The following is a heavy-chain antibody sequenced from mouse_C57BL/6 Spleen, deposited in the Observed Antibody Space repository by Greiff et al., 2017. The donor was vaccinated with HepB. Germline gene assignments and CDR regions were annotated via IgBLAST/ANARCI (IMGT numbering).Heavy chain of an antibody. J-gene: IGHJ1*03. CDR1: GFTFSSYA. D-gene: IGHD4-1*01. CDR3: TRDTGANWDPIYWYFDV. Sequence: EVKLVESGEGLVKPGGSLKLSCAASGFTFSSYAMSWVRQTPEKRLEWVAYISSGGDYIYYADTVKGRFTISRDNARNTLYLQMSSLKSEDTAMYYCTRDTGANWDPIYWYFDVWGTGTTVTVSS. V-gene: IGHV5-9-1*02. CDR2: ISSGGDYI.